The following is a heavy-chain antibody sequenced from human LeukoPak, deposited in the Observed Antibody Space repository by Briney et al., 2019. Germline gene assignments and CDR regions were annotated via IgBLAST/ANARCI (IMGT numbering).Heavy chain of an antibody. Sequence: SETLSLTCAVSGGSISSSSYYWGWIRQPPGKGLEWIGSIYYSGSTYYNPSLKSRVTISVDTSKNQFSLKLRSVTAADTAVYYCAPIGVTFGGVIAYDAFDIWGQGTMVTVSS. CDR3: APIGVTFGGVIAYDAFDI. CDR2: IYYSGST. CDR1: GGSISSSSYY. V-gene: IGHV4-39*07. J-gene: IGHJ3*02. D-gene: IGHD3-16*02.